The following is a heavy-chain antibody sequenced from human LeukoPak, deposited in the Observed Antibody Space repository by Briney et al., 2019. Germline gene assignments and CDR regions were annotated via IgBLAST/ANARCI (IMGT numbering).Heavy chain of an antibody. CDR3: ARLPRSGHSGSGSYSVIDC. Sequence: WQTLSLTCAVAGASINTDGYVWGWLRQSPGKGLEWIVYMDYTGSTSYTSALNSRVSISLDSSRPQVSLRLSSFTAADTAVYYCARLPRSGHSGSGSYSVIDCWGQGTLVTVSS. J-gene: IGHJ4*02. CDR2: MDYTGST. D-gene: IGHD3-10*01. CDR1: GASINTDGYV. V-gene: IGHV4-31*11.